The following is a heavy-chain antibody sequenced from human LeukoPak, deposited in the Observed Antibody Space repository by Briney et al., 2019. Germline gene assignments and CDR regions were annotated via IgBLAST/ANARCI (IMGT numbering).Heavy chain of an antibody. CDR1: GYSFTSYW. D-gene: IGHD4-17*01. Sequence: GESLKISCKGSGYSFTSYWIGWVRQMPGKGLEWMGIIYPGDSDTRYSPSFQGQVTISADKSISTAYLQWSSLKASDTAMYYCARLSFITVTISWFDPWGQGTLVTVSS. CDR3: ARLSFITVTISWFDP. CDR2: IYPGDSDT. V-gene: IGHV5-51*01. J-gene: IGHJ5*02.